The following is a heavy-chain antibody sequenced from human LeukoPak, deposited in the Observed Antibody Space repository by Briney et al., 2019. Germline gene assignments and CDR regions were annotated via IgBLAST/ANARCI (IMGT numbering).Heavy chain of an antibody. D-gene: IGHD3/OR15-3a*01. Sequence: SETLSLTCTVSGGSISSYYWSWIRQPAGKGLEWIGRIYTSGSTNYNPSLKSRVTMSVDTSKNQFSLKLSSVTAADTAVYYCAGGLAPRSGYYYYYMDVWGKGTTVTVSS. CDR2: IYTSGST. J-gene: IGHJ6*03. V-gene: IGHV4-4*07. CDR3: AGGLAPRSGYYYYYMDV. CDR1: GGSISSYY.